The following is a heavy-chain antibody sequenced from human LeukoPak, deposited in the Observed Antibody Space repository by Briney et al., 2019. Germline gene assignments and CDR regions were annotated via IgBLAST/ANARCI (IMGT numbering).Heavy chain of an antibody. V-gene: IGHV3-53*01. J-gene: IGHJ5*02. D-gene: IGHD4-23*01. CDR3: ARDAYGGNSWGWFDP. CDR1: GFTVSSNY. Sequence: GGSLRLSCAASGFTVSSNYMTWVRQAPGKGLEWVSVIYKNAITYYADTVKGRFTISRDNSKNTLYLQMNSLRADDTAVYYCARDAYGGNSWGWFDPWGQGTLVTVSS. CDR2: IYKNAIT.